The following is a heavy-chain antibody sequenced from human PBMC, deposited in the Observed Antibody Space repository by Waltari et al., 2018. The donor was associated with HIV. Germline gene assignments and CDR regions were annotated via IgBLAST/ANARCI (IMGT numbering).Heavy chain of an antibody. Sequence: EVQLVESGGGLVKPGGSLRLSCAASGFTFSNAWMSWVRQAPGKVLEWVGRIKSKTDGGTTDYAAPVKGRFTISRDDSKNTLYLQMNSLKTEDTAVYYCTTITWGVRGVFDYWGQGTLVTVSS. J-gene: IGHJ4*02. CDR1: GFTFSNAW. CDR2: IKSKTDGGTT. CDR3: TTITWGVRGVFDY. V-gene: IGHV3-15*01. D-gene: IGHD3-10*01.